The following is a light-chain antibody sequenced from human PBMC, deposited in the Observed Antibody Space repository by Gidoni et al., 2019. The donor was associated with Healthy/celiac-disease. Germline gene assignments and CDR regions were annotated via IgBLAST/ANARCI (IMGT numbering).Light chain of an antibody. V-gene: IGLV1-40*01. Sequence: QSVLTQPPSVSGAPGQTVTISCTGSSSNIGAGYAVHWYQQLPGTAPKLLIDGNSNRPSGVPDRFSGSKSGTSASLAITGLQAEDEADYYCQSYDSSLSGWVFGGGTKLTVL. CDR3: QSYDSSLSGWV. J-gene: IGLJ3*02. CDR2: GNS. CDR1: SSNIGAGYA.